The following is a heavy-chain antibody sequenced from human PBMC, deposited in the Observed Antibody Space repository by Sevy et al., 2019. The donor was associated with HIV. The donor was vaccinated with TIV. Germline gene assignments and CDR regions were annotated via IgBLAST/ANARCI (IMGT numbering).Heavy chain of an antibody. CDR3: ARGGPNQQQLDYFDS. V-gene: IGHV4-59*01. J-gene: IGHJ4*02. CDR2: IYYTGSS. D-gene: IGHD6-13*01. CDR1: GISISNYY. Sequence: SETLSLTCTGSGISISNYYWTWIRQPPGKGLEWIGYIYYTGSSDSNPSLKSRVTTSVDTSKNQFSLKLSSVTAADTAIYYCARGGPNQQQLDYFDSWGQGILVTVSS.